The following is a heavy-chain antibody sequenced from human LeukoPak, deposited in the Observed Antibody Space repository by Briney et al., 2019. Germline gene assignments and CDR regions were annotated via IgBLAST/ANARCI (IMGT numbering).Heavy chain of an antibody. D-gene: IGHD3-3*01. CDR1: GGSISSSSYY. Sequence: SETLSLTCTVSGGSISSSSYYWGWIRQPPGKGLEWIGSLYYSGSTYYNPSLKSRVTISVDTSKNQFSLKLSSVTAADTAVYYCARSTYYDFWSGYYYFDYWGQGTLVTVSS. V-gene: IGHV4-39*01. J-gene: IGHJ4*02. CDR3: ARSTYYDFWSGYYYFDY. CDR2: LYYSGST.